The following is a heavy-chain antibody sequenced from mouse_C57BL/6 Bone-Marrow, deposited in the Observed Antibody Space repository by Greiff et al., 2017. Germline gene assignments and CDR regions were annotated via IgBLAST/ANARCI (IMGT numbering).Heavy chain of an antibody. CDR2: IYPGDGDT. J-gene: IGHJ2*01. V-gene: IGHV1-82*01. CDR1: GYAFSSSW. Sequence: VKLMESGPELVKPGASVKISCKASGYAFSSSWMNWVKQRPGKGLEWIGRIYPGDGDTNYNGKFKGKATLTADKSSSTAYMQLSSLTSEDSAVYFCAGFITREYYFDYWGQGTTLTVSS. CDR3: AGFITREYYFDY. D-gene: IGHD1-1*01.